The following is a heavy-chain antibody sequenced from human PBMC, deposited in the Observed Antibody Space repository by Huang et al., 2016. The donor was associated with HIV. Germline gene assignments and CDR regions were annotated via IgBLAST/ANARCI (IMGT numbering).Heavy chain of an antibody. Sequence: EVQLVESGGGLVEPGRSLRLSCVGSGFTFDDYGMHWVRQAPGKGLEWVSGRSWNGCSLGYAGSVKGRFTISRENAENSLYLQMNSLRPEDTAFYFCAKAPLITGTTFYFDSWGQGTLVTVSS. J-gene: IGHJ4*02. CDR1: GFTFDDYG. CDR2: RSWNGCSL. D-gene: IGHD1-7*01. V-gene: IGHV3-9*01. CDR3: AKAPLITGTTFYFDS.